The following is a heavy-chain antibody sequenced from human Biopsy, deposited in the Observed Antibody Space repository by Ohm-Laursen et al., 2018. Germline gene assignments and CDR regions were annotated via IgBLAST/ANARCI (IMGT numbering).Heavy chain of an antibody. CDR1: GDSITSYF. CDR2: IYYRGNT. J-gene: IGHJ3*01. CDR3: ARRLPLRGFAFDV. D-gene: IGHD3-10*01. V-gene: IGHV4-59*08. Sequence: SQTLSLTCTVSGDSITSYFWNWTRQAPGKGLEWIGNIYYRGNTNYSPSLKSRATISLDSSKNQFSLNLNSVTATDTAVYYCARRLPLRGFAFDVWGQGTVVTVS.